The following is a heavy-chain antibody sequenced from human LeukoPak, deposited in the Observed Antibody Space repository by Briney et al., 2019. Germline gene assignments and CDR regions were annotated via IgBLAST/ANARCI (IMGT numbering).Heavy chain of an antibody. D-gene: IGHD6-13*01. CDR1: GFTVSSNY. J-gene: IGHJ4*02. Sequence: GGSLRLSCAASGFTVSSNYMSWVRQAPGKGLEWVSVIYSGGSTYYTDSVKGRFTISRDNSKNTLYLQMSGLRAEDTAVYYCAKDRYSTRWYLDYWGQGTLVTVSS. V-gene: IGHV3-53*01. CDR2: IYSGGST. CDR3: AKDRYSTRWYLDY.